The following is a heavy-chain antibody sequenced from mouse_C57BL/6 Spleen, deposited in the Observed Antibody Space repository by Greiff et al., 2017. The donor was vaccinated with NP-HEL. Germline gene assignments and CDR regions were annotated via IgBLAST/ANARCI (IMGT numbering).Heavy chain of an antibody. CDR1: GYTFTSYW. J-gene: IGHJ1*03. V-gene: IGHV1-53*01. D-gene: IGHD1-1*01. Sequence: QVQLKQPGTELVKPGASVKLSCKASGYTFTSYWMHWVKQRPGQGLEWIGNINPSNGGTNYNEKFKSKATLTVDKSSSTAYMQLSSLTSEDSAVYYCARDYYGSSDWYFDVWGTGTTVTVSS. CDR2: INPSNGGT. CDR3: ARDYYGSSDWYFDV.